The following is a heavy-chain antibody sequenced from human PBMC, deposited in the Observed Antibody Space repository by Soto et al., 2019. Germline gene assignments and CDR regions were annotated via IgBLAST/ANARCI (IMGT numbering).Heavy chain of an antibody. Sequence: QVQLVESGGGVVQPGRSLRLSCAASGFTFSSYGMHWVRQAPGKGLEWVAVISYDGSNKYYADSVKGRFTISRDNSKNTLYLQMNSLRAEDTAVYYCAKDLRSGSYGTHFDYWGQGTLVTVSS. V-gene: IGHV3-30*18. CDR3: AKDLRSGSYGTHFDY. CDR2: ISYDGSNK. CDR1: GFTFSSYG. D-gene: IGHD1-26*01. J-gene: IGHJ4*02.